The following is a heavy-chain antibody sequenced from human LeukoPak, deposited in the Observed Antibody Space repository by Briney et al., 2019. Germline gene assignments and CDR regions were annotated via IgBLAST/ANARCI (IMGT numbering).Heavy chain of an antibody. CDR2: ISYDGSNK. CDR1: GFTFSSYG. CDR3: AKEGELLRGDSPPYYFDY. J-gene: IGHJ4*02. D-gene: IGHD1-26*01. Sequence: GGSLRLSCAASGFTFSSYGMHWVCQAPGKGLEWVAVISYDGSNKYYADSVKGRFTISRDNSKNTLYLQMNSLRAEDTAVYYCAKEGELLRGDSPPYYFDYWGQGTLVTVSS. V-gene: IGHV3-30*18.